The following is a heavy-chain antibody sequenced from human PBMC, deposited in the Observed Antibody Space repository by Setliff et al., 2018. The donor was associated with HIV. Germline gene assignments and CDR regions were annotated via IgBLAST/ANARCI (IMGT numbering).Heavy chain of an antibody. CDR2: IYPGDFDT. Sequence: PGASLTLSCKGSGYSFSNYYIGWVRQMPGKGLECMGVIYPGDFDTRYSPSFQGQVTISADKSISTAYLQWSSLKASDTAIYYCVRLFKGGRHYYDSSGYLSCIDVWGKGTTVTVSS. V-gene: IGHV5-51*01. J-gene: IGHJ6*03. D-gene: IGHD3-22*01. CDR3: VRLFKGGRHYYDSSGYLSCIDV. CDR1: GYSFSNYY.